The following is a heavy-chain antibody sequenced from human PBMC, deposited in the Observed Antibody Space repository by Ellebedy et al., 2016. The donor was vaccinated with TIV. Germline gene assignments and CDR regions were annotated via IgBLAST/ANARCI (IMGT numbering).Heavy chain of an antibody. CDR3: AKLGFDILTGSGGMDV. CDR1: GFTFSNYA. Sequence: GGSLRLSCAASGFTFSNYAMSWVRRSPGKGLDWVSLISGSGEYTYYADSVKGQLTISRDNSMDTLYLQMNSLGVGDTAVYYCAKLGFDILTGSGGMDVWGQGTTVTVSS. V-gene: IGHV3-23*01. D-gene: IGHD3-9*01. CDR2: ISGSGEYT. J-gene: IGHJ6*02.